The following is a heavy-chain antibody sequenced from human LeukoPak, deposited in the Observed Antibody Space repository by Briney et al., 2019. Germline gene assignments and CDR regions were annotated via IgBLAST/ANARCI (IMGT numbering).Heavy chain of an antibody. CDR2: IYPGDCDT. CDR3: ARQDVNSAYYFHY. CDR1: GYSFVYYW. D-gene: IGHD4-23*01. Sequence: GESLKISCKGSGYSFVYYWIGGGRQMRGKGLEWMGIIYPGDCDTRDSTSFQGQVTISADQSLRPPYLQCSSLKASDTAMYYCARQDVNSAYYFHYWGQGTLVTVSS. J-gene: IGHJ4*02. V-gene: IGHV5-51*01.